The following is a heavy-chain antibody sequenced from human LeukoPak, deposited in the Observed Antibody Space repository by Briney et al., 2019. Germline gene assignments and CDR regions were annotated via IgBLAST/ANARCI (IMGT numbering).Heavy chain of an antibody. V-gene: IGHV3-23*01. J-gene: IGHJ4*02. Sequence: GGSLRLSCAASGFTFSSYGMSWVRQAPGKGLEWVSAISGSGGSTYYADSVKGRFTISRDNSKNTLYLQMNSLRAEDTAVYYCAKDLDFWSGSEADYWGQGTLVTVSS. CDR2: ISGSGGST. D-gene: IGHD3-3*01. CDR1: GFTFSSYG. CDR3: AKDLDFWSGSEADY.